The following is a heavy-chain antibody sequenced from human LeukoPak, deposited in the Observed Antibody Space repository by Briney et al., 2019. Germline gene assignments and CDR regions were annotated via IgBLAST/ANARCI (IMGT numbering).Heavy chain of an antibody. CDR3: AKGHPYCSSTSCYTWYYYGMDV. V-gene: IGHV3-23*01. CDR2: ISGSGGST. J-gene: IGHJ6*02. Sequence: GGSLRLSCAASGFTFSSYAMSWVRQAPGKGLEWVSAISGSGGSTYYADSVKGRFTISRDNSKNTLYLQMNNLRAEDTAVYYCAKGHPYCSSTSCYTWYYYGMDVWGQGTTVTVSS. CDR1: GFTFSSYA. D-gene: IGHD2-2*02.